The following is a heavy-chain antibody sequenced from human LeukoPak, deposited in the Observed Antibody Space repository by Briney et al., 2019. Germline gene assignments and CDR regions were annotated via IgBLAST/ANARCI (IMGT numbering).Heavy chain of an antibody. CDR3: AKDLYASIFNVRGYSSGGGFDY. CDR2: ISWNSGSI. D-gene: IGHD6-19*01. V-gene: IGHV3-9*01. CDR1: GFTFDDYA. Sequence: PGGSLRLSCAASGFTFDDYAMHWVRQAPGKGLEWVSGISWNSGSIGYADSVKGRFTISRDNAKNSLYLQMNSLRAEDTALYYCAKDLYASIFNVRGYSSGGGFDYWGQGTLVTVSS. J-gene: IGHJ4*02.